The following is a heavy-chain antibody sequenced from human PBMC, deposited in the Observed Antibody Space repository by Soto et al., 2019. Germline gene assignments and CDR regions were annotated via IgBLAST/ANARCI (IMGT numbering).Heavy chain of an antibody. CDR2: IYYSGST. Sequence: PSETLSLTCTVSGGSISSYYWSWIRQPPGKGLEWIGYIYYSGSTNYNPSLKSRVTISVDTSKNQFSLKLSSVTAADTAVYYCARPLPPTGVRFLEWSSYGMDVWGQGTTVTVSS. CDR1: GGSISSYY. D-gene: IGHD3-3*01. CDR3: ARPLPPTGVRFLEWSSYGMDV. J-gene: IGHJ6*02. V-gene: IGHV4-59*01.